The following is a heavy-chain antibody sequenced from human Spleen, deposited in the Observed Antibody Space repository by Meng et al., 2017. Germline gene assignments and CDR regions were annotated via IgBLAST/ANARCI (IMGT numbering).Heavy chain of an antibody. V-gene: IGHV1-18*01. CDR3: ASLKGDYGTGDNWFDP. D-gene: IGHD4-17*01. Sequence: QVRLWQAGSELKKPGASVKVSCKASGYTFTSYAMNWVRQAPGQGLEWMGWISTYNGDTNYAENLQGRVTMTTDTSTGTAYMELRSLRSDDTAVYYCASLKGDYGTGDNWFDPWGQGTLVTVSS. CDR2: ISTYNGDT. CDR1: GYTFTSYA. J-gene: IGHJ5*02.